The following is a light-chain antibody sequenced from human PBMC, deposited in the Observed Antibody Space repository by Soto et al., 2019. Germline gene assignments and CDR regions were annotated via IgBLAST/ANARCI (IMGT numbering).Light chain of an antibody. CDR2: AAS. CDR1: QSISTF. Sequence: DIQMTQSPSSLSASEGDRVIITCRASQSISTFLNWYQQKPGKAPKLLIYAASTLQSGVPSRFSGSGSGTDFTLTISCLQSEDFATYYCQQYYSFPLTFGGGTKVDIK. CDR3: QQYYSFPLT. V-gene: IGKV1-39*01. J-gene: IGKJ4*01.